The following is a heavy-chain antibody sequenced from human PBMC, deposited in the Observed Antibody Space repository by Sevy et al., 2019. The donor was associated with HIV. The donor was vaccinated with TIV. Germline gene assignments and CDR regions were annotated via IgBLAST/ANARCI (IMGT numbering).Heavy chain of an antibody. Sequence: GGSLRLSCAVSGFIVSSNYMTWVRQAPGKGLEWVSVIYSGGNTFYADSVRGRFTISLDNSKNTLYLQINSLRAEDTDVDYFARGMILEGSWYGMDVWGQGTTVTVSS. CDR1: GFIVSSNY. CDR3: ARGMILEGSWYGMDV. D-gene: IGHD3-3*01. CDR2: IYSGGNT. J-gene: IGHJ6*02. V-gene: IGHV3-53*01.